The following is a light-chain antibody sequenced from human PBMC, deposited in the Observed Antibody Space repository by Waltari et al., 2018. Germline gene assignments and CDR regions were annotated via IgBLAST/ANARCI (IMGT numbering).Light chain of an antibody. Sequence: QSALTQPASVSASPGESITISCTDTSSDVGDFNSVPWYQQHPCKAPKFMLYDVSNRPSGVSHRFSGSKSGNTASLTISGLQAEDEAVYYCSSFTTSSTLLFGGGTKLTVL. CDR1: SSDVGDFNS. CDR3: SSFTTSSTLL. CDR2: DVS. V-gene: IGLV2-14*03. J-gene: IGLJ2*01.